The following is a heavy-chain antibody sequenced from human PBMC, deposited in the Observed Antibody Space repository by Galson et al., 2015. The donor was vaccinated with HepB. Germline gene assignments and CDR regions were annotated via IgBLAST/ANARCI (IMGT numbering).Heavy chain of an antibody. CDR1: GYTFTSYG. Sequence: SVKVSCKASGYTFTSYGISWVRQAPGQGLEWMGWISAYNGNTNYAQKLQGRVTMTTDTSTSTAYMELRSLRSDDTAVYYCARAKGETIFGVVKTVHYYMDVWGKGTTVTVSS. CDR3: ARAKGETIFGVVKTVHYYMDV. J-gene: IGHJ6*03. CDR2: ISAYNGNT. V-gene: IGHV1-18*01. D-gene: IGHD3-3*01.